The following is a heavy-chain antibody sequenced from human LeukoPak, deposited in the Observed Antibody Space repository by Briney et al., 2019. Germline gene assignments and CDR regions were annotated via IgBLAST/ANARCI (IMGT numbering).Heavy chain of an antibody. Sequence: ASETLSLTCTVSGGSISSGDYYWSWIRQPPGKGLEWIGYIYYSGSTYYNPSLKSRVTISVDTSKNQFSLKLSSVTAADTAVYYCARAVLTGYYNVGSRGFDYWGQGTLVTVSS. V-gene: IGHV4-30-4*01. D-gene: IGHD3-9*01. J-gene: IGHJ4*02. CDR1: GGSISSGDYY. CDR2: IYYSGST. CDR3: ARAVLTGYYNVGSRGFDY.